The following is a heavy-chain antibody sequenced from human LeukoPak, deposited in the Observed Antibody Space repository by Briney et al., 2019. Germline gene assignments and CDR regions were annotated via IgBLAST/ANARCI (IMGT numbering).Heavy chain of an antibody. CDR1: GYTFTSYD. CDR2: MNPNSGNT. Sequence: ASVKVSCKASGYTFTSYDINWMRQATGQGLELMGWMNPNSGNTGYAQKFQGRVTITRNTSISTAYMELRSLRSEDTAVYYCARRYYYYYMDVWGKGTTVTVSS. J-gene: IGHJ6*03. V-gene: IGHV1-8*03. CDR3: ARRYYYYYMDV.